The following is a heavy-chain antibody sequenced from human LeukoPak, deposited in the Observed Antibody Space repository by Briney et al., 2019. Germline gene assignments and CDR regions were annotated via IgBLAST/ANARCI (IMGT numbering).Heavy chain of an antibody. J-gene: IGHJ4*02. CDR2: ISGSGGST. D-gene: IGHD1-26*01. Sequence: GGSLRLSCAASGFTFSSYAMSWVRQAPGKGLEWVSAISGSGGSTYYADSEKGRFTISRDNSKNTLYLQMNSLRAEDTAVYYCARDGAVGATETDYWGQGTLVTVSS. V-gene: IGHV3-23*01. CDR3: ARDGAVGATETDY. CDR1: GFTFSSYA.